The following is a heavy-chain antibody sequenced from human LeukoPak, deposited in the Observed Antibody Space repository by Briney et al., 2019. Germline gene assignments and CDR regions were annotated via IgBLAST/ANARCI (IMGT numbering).Heavy chain of an antibody. Sequence: ASVKVSCKASGYTFTGYYMHWVRQAPGQGLEWMGWINPKSGGTNYAQKFQGRVTMTRDTSISTAYMELSRLRSDDTAVYYCARDATMVRGDAEYWGQGTLVTVSS. CDR2: INPKSGGT. CDR1: GYTFTGYY. J-gene: IGHJ4*02. D-gene: IGHD3-10*01. CDR3: ARDATMVRGDAEY. V-gene: IGHV1-2*02.